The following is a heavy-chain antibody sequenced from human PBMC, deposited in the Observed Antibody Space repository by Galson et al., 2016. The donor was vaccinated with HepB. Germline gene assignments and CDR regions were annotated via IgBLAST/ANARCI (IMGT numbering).Heavy chain of an antibody. Sequence: SVKVSCKASGGASTSDALNWVRQAPGQGLEWMGRITPMFGTTKYAQRFQGRVTITADKSTSTTYMELSSLRSDDSAVYYCARQRVETRLNMVRGRLSEDQYYYGLDVWGQETTVTVSS. CDR2: ITPMFGTT. D-gene: IGHD3-10*01. V-gene: IGHV1-69*06. CDR3: ARQRVETRLNMVRGRLSEDQYYYGLDV. CDR1: GGASTSDA. J-gene: IGHJ6*02.